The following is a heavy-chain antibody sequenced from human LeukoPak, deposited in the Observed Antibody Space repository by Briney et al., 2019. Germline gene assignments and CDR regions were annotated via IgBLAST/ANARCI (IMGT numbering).Heavy chain of an antibody. CDR3: ARDTEIVGATTRYHAFDI. V-gene: IGHV1-69*05. J-gene: IGHJ3*02. Sequence: SVKVSCKASGGTFSSYAISWVRQAPGQGLEWMGRIIPIFGTANYAPKFQGRVTITTDESTSTAYMELSSLRSEDTAVYYCARDTEIVGATTRYHAFDIWGQGTMVTVSS. D-gene: IGHD1-26*01. CDR2: IIPIFGTA. CDR1: GGTFSSYA.